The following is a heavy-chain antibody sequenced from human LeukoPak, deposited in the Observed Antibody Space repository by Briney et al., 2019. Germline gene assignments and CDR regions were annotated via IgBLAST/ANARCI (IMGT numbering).Heavy chain of an antibody. Sequence: PGGSLRLSCAASGFTFSGYSMNWVRQAPGKGLEWVSSISSSSSYIYYADSVKGRFTISRDNAKNSLYLQMNSLRAEDTAVYYCAREDYDFRANWFDPWGQGTLVTVSS. CDR1: GFTFSGYS. J-gene: IGHJ5*02. CDR3: AREDYDFRANWFDP. D-gene: IGHD3-3*01. V-gene: IGHV3-21*01. CDR2: ISSSSSYI.